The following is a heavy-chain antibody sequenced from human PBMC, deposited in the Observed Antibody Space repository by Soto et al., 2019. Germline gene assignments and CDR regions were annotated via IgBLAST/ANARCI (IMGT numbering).Heavy chain of an antibody. Sequence: ASVKVSCKASGYTFSSYGISWVRQAPGQGLEWMGWINAYDSNTNYTQNFQGRVTMTTDTPTATVYMELSSLRSEDTAVYYCARGITSWFDPWGQGTLVTVSS. CDR3: ARGITSWFDP. CDR1: GYTFSSYG. V-gene: IGHV1-18*01. D-gene: IGHD1-20*01. CDR2: INAYDSNT. J-gene: IGHJ5*02.